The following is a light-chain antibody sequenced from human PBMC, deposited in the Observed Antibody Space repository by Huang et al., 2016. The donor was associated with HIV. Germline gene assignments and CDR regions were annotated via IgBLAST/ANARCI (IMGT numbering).Light chain of an antibody. J-gene: IGKJ1*01. CDR3: HQYCGDFWS. CDR2: WAS. CDR1: QSVSYSSNNRHY. V-gene: IGKV4-1*01. Sequence: DVVMTQSPDSLAVSLGERATINCKSRQSVSYSSNNRHYLAWYQQKPGHPPRLLIYWASTRESGVPERFSGSGSGTNFTLTISSLQAEDVAVYYCHQYCGDFWSFGQGTKVEIK.